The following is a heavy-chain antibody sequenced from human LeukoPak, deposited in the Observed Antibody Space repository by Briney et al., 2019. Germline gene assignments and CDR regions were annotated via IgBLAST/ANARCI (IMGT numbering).Heavy chain of an antibody. CDR1: GGSISSYY. CDR3: AKVAVTGYNWFDP. CDR2: IYSSGST. Sequence: SETLSLTCTVSGGSISSYYWSWIRQPAGKGLEWIGRIYSSGSTNYNPSFQSRVTISLDTSKSQFSLKRSSVTAADTAVYYCAKVAVTGYNWFDPWGRGTLVTVSS. J-gene: IGHJ5*02. D-gene: IGHD2-21*02. V-gene: IGHV4-4*07.